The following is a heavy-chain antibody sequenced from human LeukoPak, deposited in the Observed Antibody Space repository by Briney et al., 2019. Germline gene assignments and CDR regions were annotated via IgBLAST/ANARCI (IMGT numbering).Heavy chain of an antibody. CDR1: GFTFSSYW. Sequence: GGSLRLSCTASGFTFSSYWMHWVRQAPGKGLVWVSRINSDGSTTSYADSVKGRFTISRDNAKNTLYLQMNSLRAEDTAVYHCARDGYDSSGYYLFDYWGQGTLVTVSS. CDR3: ARDGYDSSGYYLFDY. V-gene: IGHV3-74*01. D-gene: IGHD3-22*01. J-gene: IGHJ4*02. CDR2: INSDGSTT.